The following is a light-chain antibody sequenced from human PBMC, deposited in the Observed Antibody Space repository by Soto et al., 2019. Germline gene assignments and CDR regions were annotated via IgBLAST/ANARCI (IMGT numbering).Light chain of an antibody. CDR2: KAS. CDR3: QQYNSYSPYT. J-gene: IGKJ2*01. CDR1: QSISSW. V-gene: IGKV1-5*03. Sequence: DIQMTQSPSTLSASVGDRVTITCRASQSISSWLAWYQQKPGKAPKLLIYKASSLESGVPLRFSGSGSGTEFPLTISSLQPDDFATYYCQQYNSYSPYTFGQGTKVEIK.